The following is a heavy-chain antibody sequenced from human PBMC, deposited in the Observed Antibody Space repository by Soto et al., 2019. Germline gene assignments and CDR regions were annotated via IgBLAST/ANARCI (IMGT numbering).Heavy chain of an antibody. Sequence: EVQLLESGGGVVQPGWSLRLSCVASGFNFKKFAMSWVRQAPGEGLEWVSGISCCGGSTSYADSVKGRFSIARDDSTNTLSLQMNNLRVEDTAQYYCAKADGEQWLLPHLDKGGQGTLVTVS. CDR2: ISCCGGST. CDR1: GFNFKKFA. D-gene: IGHD6-19*01. V-gene: IGHV3-23*01. CDR3: AKADGEQWLLPHLDK. J-gene: IGHJ4*02.